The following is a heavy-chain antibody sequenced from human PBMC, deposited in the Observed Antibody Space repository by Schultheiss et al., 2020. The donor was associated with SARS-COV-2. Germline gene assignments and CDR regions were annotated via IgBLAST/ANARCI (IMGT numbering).Heavy chain of an antibody. V-gene: IGHV3-48*03. CDR2: ISSSGSTI. CDR3: TTDTASSGWGIDY. CDR1: GFTFSSYE. Sequence: GGSLRLSCAASGFTFSSYEINWVRQAPGKGLEWVSYISSSGSTIYYADSVKGRFTISRDDSKNTLYLQMNSLKTEDTAVYYCTTDTASSGWGIDYWGQGTLVTVSS. J-gene: IGHJ4*02. D-gene: IGHD6-19*01.